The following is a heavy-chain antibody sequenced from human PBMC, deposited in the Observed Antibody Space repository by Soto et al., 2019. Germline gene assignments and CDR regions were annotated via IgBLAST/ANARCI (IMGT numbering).Heavy chain of an antibody. J-gene: IGHJ5*02. D-gene: IGHD3-3*01. V-gene: IGHV1-69*13. CDR3: ATSYYDFWSGLINWFDP. CDR2: IIPIFGTA. Sequence: SVKVSCKASGYTFTSYGISWVRQAPGQGLEWMGGIIPIFGTANYAQKFQGRVTITADESTSTAYMELSSPRSEDTAVYYCATSYYDFWSGLINWFDPWGQGTLVTVSS. CDR1: GYTFTSYG.